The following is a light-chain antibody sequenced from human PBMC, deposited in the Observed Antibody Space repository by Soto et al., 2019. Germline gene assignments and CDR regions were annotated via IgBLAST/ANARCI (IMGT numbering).Light chain of an antibody. CDR2: QNN. Sequence: SYELTQPPSVSVSPGQTASITCSGDKLGDKYACWYQQKPGQSPVLVIYQNNKRPSGIPERFSGSNSGNTATLTISGTQAMDEADSYCQAWASSTGVFGTGTKLTVL. J-gene: IGLJ1*01. V-gene: IGLV3-1*01. CDR1: KLGDKY. CDR3: QAWASSTGV.